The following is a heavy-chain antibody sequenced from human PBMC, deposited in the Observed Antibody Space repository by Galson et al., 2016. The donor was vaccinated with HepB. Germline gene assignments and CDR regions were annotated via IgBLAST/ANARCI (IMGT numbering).Heavy chain of an antibody. CDR3: ARDPSYYSGMDV. CDR1: GFTFSSYY. Sequence: SLRLSCAASGFTFSSYYMHWVRQAPGKGLVWVSRVNCDESRTSYADYVKGRFTISRDNAKNTLYLQMNSLRAEDTAVYYCARDPSYYSGMDVWGQGTTVTVSS. CDR2: VNCDESRT. J-gene: IGHJ6*02. V-gene: IGHV3-74*01.